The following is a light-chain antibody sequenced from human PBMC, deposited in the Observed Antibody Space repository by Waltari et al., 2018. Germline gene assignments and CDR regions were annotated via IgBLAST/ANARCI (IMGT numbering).Light chain of an antibody. CDR1: QSISDSSNNKDY. CDR3: QQYLRFPLT. J-gene: IGKJ4*01. Sequence: DIVMTQSPDSLTVSLGERATIICKSSQSISDSSNNKDYLAWYQQKPGQPPNLLIYWAFTREAGVPDRFSGSGSETDFTLTITSLQAEDVAVYYCQQYLRFPLTFGGGTKVEI. CDR2: WAF. V-gene: IGKV4-1*01.